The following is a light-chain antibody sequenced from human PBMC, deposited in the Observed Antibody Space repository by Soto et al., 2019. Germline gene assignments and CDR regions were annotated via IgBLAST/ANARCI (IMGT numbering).Light chain of an antibody. V-gene: IGKV1-5*01. CDR3: QHYNSYSFT. Sequence: DIQMTQSPSTLSASVGDRVTITCRASQSISSWLAWYQQKPGKAPKLLIYDASSLESGVPSRVSGSGSGTEFTLTIGCLQPDDFATYYCQHYNSYSFTFGQGTRLEIK. J-gene: IGKJ5*01. CDR2: DAS. CDR1: QSISSW.